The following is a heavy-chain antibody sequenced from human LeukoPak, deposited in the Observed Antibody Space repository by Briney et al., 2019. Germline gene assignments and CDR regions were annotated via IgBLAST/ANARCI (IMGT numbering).Heavy chain of an antibody. D-gene: IGHD2-2*01. J-gene: IGHJ3*02. Sequence: SETLSLTCSVSGYSISSDYYWGCIRQPPGKGLEWIGFIYYSGSTYYNPSLKSRVTISVDTSKNQFSLKLSSVTAADTAVYYCARHRPNCSSTSCYDAFDIWGQGTMITVSS. CDR1: GYSISSDYY. CDR3: ARHRPNCSSTSCYDAFDI. V-gene: IGHV4-38-2*02. CDR2: IYYSGST.